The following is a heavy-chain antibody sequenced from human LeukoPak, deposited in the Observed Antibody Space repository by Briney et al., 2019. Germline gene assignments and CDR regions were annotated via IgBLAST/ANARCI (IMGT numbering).Heavy chain of an antibody. Sequence: SVKVSCKASGGTFSSYAISWVRLAPGQGLEWMGGIIPIFGTANYAQKFQGRVTITADESTSTAYMELSSLRSEDTAVYYCARGLGCSSTSCPPNWFDPWGQGTLVTVSS. CDR1: GGTFSSYA. CDR2: IIPIFGTA. V-gene: IGHV1-69*13. J-gene: IGHJ5*02. CDR3: ARGLGCSSTSCPPNWFDP. D-gene: IGHD2-2*01.